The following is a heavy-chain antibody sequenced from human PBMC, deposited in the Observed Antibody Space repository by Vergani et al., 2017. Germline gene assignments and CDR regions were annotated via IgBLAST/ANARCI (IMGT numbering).Heavy chain of an antibody. D-gene: IGHD2-2*03. Sequence: QVQLVQSGAEVKKPGASVKVSCKASGYTFTGYYMHWVRQAPGQGLEWMGWINPNSGGTNYAQKFQGRVTMTRDTSISTAYMELSRLRSDDTAVYYCARDGYCSSTSCYGWFDPWGQGTLVTVS. CDR1: GYTFTGYY. CDR3: ARDGYCSSTSCYGWFDP. V-gene: IGHV1-2*02. J-gene: IGHJ5*02. CDR2: INPNSGGT.